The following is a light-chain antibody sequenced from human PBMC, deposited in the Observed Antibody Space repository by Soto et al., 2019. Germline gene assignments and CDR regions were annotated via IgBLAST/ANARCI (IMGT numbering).Light chain of an antibody. V-gene: IGLV2-23*01. Sequence: QSGLTQPASVSGSPGQSITISYTGPSGDGGNYNLVSWYRQRPGKAPKLIIYEGTKRHAGVSTRFSGSISANAASLTISGRQAEDEADYYCCSYAATKDFVVFGGGTKLTVL. J-gene: IGLJ3*02. CDR2: EGT. CDR3: CSYAATKDFVV. CDR1: SGDGGNYNL.